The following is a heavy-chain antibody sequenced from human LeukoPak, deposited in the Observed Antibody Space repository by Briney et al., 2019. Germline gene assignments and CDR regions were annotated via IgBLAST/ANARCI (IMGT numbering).Heavy chain of an antibody. V-gene: IGHV1-8*01. CDR2: MNPNSGNT. CDR1: GYTFTSYD. J-gene: IGHJ4*02. Sequence: RASVKVSCKASGYTFTSYDINWVRQATGQGLEWMGWMNPNSGNTGYAQKFRGRVTMTRNTSISTAYMELSSLRSEDTAVYYCARGLFGGTMIVEDYWGQGTLVTVSS. CDR3: ARGLFGGTMIVEDY. D-gene: IGHD3-22*01.